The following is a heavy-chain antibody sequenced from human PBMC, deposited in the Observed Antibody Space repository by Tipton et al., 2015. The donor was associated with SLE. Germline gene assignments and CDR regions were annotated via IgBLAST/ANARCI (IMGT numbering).Heavy chain of an antibody. CDR1: GFTFSHYG. J-gene: IGHJ2*01. Sequence: SLRLSCAASGFTFSHYGMAWVRLAPGKGLEWVSFIYSSGSVYYADSVRGRFTISKDDSKNTLFLQMNSLRDADTAVYYCAKPPHDYGTDTSWYFDLWGRGTRVTDSS. D-gene: IGHD4-17*01. CDR3: AKPPHDYGTDTSWYFDL. V-gene: IGHV3-23*03. CDR2: IYSSGSV.